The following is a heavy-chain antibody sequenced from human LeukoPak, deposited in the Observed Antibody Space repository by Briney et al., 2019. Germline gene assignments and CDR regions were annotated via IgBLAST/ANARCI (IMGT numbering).Heavy chain of an antibody. Sequence: PSETLSLTCAVYGVSFSGYYWSWIRQPPGPGLEWIGEINHSGSTNYNPSLKSRVTISVDTSKNQFSLKLSSVTAADTAVSYCARDSVVVAANAFDIWGQGTMVTVSS. CDR3: ARDSVVVAANAFDI. CDR1: GVSFSGYY. D-gene: IGHD2-15*01. V-gene: IGHV4-34*01. J-gene: IGHJ3*02. CDR2: INHSGST.